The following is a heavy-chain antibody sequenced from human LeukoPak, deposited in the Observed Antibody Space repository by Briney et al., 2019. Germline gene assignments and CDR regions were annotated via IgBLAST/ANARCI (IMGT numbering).Heavy chain of an antibody. CDR2: INPNSGGT. Sequence: GASVNVSCKASGYTFTGHYMHWVRQAPGQGLEWMGLINPNSGGTNYTQKFQGRVTMTRDTSISTAYMKLSRLRSDDTAVYYCARLGGARGSYWGQGTPVTVSS. J-gene: IGHJ4*02. CDR1: GYTFTGHY. CDR3: ARLGGARGSY. V-gene: IGHV1-2*02. D-gene: IGHD3-16*01.